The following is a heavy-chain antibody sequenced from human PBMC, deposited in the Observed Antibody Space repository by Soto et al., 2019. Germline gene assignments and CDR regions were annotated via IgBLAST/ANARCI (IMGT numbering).Heavy chain of an antibody. CDR1: GFTFSSYA. V-gene: IGHV3-30-3*01. CDR3: AREEEHYYDSSGYDY. Sequence: GGSLRLSCAASGFTFSSYAMHWVRQAPGKGLEWVAVISYDGSNKYYADSVKGRFTISRDNSKNTLYLQMNSLRAEDTAVYYCAREEEHYYDSSGYDYWGQGTLVTVSS. D-gene: IGHD3-22*01. J-gene: IGHJ4*02. CDR2: ISYDGSNK.